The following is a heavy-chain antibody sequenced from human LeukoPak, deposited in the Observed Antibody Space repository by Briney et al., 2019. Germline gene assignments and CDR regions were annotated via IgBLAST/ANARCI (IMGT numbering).Heavy chain of an antibody. D-gene: IGHD6-19*01. CDR3: ARVIAVAGTGRDYYYYGMDV. CDR2: IYYSGST. V-gene: IGHV4-39*07. Sequence: SETLSLTCTVSGGSISSSSYYWGWIRQPPGKGLEWIGSIYYSGSTYYNPSLKSRVTISVDTSKNQFSLKLSSVTAADTAVYYCARVIAVAGTGRDYYYYGMDVWGQGTTVTVSS. CDR1: GGSISSSSYY. J-gene: IGHJ6*02.